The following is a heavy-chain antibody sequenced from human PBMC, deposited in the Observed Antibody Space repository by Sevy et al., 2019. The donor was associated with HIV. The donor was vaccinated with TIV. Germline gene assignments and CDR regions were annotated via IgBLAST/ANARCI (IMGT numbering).Heavy chain of an antibody. CDR1: GYTFTSYD. V-gene: IGHV1-8*01. Sequence: ASVKVSCKASGYTFTSYDINWVRQATGQGLEWMGWMNPNSGNTGYAQKFQGRVTMTRNTSTSTAYMELSSLRSEDTAVYYCAGAGVDSTTRYDAFDIWGQGTMVTVSS. D-gene: IGHD2-2*01. J-gene: IGHJ3*02. CDR2: MNPNSGNT. CDR3: AGAGVDSTTRYDAFDI.